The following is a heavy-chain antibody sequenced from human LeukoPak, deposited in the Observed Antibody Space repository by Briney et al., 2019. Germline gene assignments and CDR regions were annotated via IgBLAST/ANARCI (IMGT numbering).Heavy chain of an antibody. D-gene: IGHD6-13*01. V-gene: IGHV1-18*01. CDR3: AREYSSSWLHPYNWFDP. J-gene: IGHJ5*02. Sequence: ASVKVSCKASGYTFTSYGISWVRQAPGQGLEWMGWISAYNGNTNYAQKLQGRVTMTTDTSTSTAYMELRSLRSDDTAVYYCAREYSSSWLHPYNWFDPWGQGTLVTVSS. CDR1: GYTFTSYG. CDR2: ISAYNGNT.